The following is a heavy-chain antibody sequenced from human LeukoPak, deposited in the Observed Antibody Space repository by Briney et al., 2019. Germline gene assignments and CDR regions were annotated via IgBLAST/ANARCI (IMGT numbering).Heavy chain of an antibody. J-gene: IGHJ4*02. CDR1: GGSISSYY. D-gene: IGHD3-22*01. Sequence: SETLSLTCTVSGGSISSYYWSWIRQPPGKGLEWIGYIYYSGSTNYNPSLKSRVTISVGTSKNQFSLKLSSVTAADTAVYYCARHSYYYDGSGYFDYWGQGTLVTVSS. V-gene: IGHV4-59*08. CDR3: ARHSYYYDGSGYFDY. CDR2: IYYSGST.